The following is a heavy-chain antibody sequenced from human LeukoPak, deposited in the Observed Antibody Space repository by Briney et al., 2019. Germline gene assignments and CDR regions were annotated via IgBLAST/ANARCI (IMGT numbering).Heavy chain of an antibody. CDR3: AKASRAFHYYMDV. CDR1: GFTFSSYG. J-gene: IGHJ6*03. V-gene: IGHV3-33*06. Sequence: GGSLRLSCAASGFTFSSYGMHWVRQAPGKGLEWLAVIWFDGSNKYYADSVKGRFTISRDNSKNTLYLQMNCHKDEDTAVYYRAKASRAFHYYMDVWGKGTTVTVSS. D-gene: IGHD2/OR15-2a*01. CDR2: IWFDGSNK.